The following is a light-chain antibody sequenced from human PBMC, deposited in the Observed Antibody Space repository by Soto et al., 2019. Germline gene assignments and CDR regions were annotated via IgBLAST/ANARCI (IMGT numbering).Light chain of an antibody. CDR1: SSDVGAYEH. CDR2: AVN. J-gene: IGLJ1*01. V-gene: IGLV2-14*03. Sequence: QSVLTEPSSLSGSPGQSVTISCAGASSDVGAYEHVSWYQQHPGRATKLILYAVNNRPLGVSNHFSGSKSGNTASLVISGLQANDEADYYCSSYSTTNILVFGSGTKVTVL. CDR3: SSYSTTNILV.